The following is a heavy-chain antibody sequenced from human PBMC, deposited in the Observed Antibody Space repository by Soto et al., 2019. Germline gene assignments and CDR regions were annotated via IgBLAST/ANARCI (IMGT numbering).Heavy chain of an antibody. Sequence: PSETLSLTCSVSDDSINSDKYYWGWIRQPPGKGLEWIGSIYYRGNAYYNPSLQTRVTISLDKSKSQFSLRLNSVTAADSAVYFCATLEGLATISYYFDFWGPGALDTVSS. CDR1: DDSINSDKYY. V-gene: IGHV4-39*01. J-gene: IGHJ4*02. CDR2: IYYRGNA. CDR3: ATLEGLATISYYFDF. D-gene: IGHD3-9*01.